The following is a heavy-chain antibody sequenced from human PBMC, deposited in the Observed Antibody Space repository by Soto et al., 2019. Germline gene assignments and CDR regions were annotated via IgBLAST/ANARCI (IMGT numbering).Heavy chain of an antibody. D-gene: IGHD3-16*01. Sequence: SVKVSCKASGVTFDRQDMRWVRQAPGQGLEWMGGIIPMFGTPHYAEKFQDRVTITADESTGTAHLELSSLTSGDTAVYYCATSEGRYGYSFDYWGPGTLVTVSS. J-gene: IGHJ4*02. V-gene: IGHV1-69*13. CDR3: ATSEGRYGYSFDY. CDR1: GVTFDRQD. CDR2: IIPMFGTP.